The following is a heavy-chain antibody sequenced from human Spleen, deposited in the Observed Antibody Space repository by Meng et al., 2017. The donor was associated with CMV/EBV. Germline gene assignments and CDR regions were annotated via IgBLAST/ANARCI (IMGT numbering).Heavy chain of an antibody. D-gene: IGHD3-22*01. CDR3: TSRTYSYDSYASYHWFDP. V-gene: IGHV3-73*01. CDR1: GFTFSGSA. Sequence: GESLKISCAASGFTFSGSAMHWVRQASGKGLEWVGHIRTKANNYATAYAASVKGRFTIFRDDSKNTAYLQMNSLKTEDTAVFYCTSRTYSYDSYASYHWFDPWGQGTLVTVSS. J-gene: IGHJ5*02. CDR2: IRTKANNYAT.